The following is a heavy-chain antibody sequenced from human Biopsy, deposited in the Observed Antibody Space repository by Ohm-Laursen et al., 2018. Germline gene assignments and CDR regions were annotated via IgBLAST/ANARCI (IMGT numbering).Heavy chain of an antibody. Sequence: LTCTVSGDSVTKYYWSWIRQPPGKGLEWIGHIYYSVMTNYNPSLQSRVSISVDTSRNQVSLTLSSVTAADTAVYYCARDSGILNYGNFKYYHYYGMDVWGQGTMVAVSS. CDR1: GDSVTKYY. D-gene: IGHD4-11*01. CDR2: IYYSVMT. J-gene: IGHJ6*02. V-gene: IGHV4-59*02. CDR3: ARDSGILNYGNFKYYHYYGMDV.